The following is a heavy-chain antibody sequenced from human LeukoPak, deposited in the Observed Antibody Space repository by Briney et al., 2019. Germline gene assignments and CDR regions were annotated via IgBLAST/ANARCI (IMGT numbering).Heavy chain of an antibody. CDR2: IYSGGST. Sequence: SGGSLRLSCAASGFTVSGNYMSWVRQAPGKGLEWVSLIYSGGSTYYADSVKGRFTISRDNSKNTLYLQMNSLRAEDTAVYYCARVSAPPVYGGYFDYWGQGTLVTVSS. CDR3: ARVSAPPVYGGYFDY. CDR1: GFTVSGNY. D-gene: IGHD4/OR15-4a*01. J-gene: IGHJ4*02. V-gene: IGHV3-53*01.